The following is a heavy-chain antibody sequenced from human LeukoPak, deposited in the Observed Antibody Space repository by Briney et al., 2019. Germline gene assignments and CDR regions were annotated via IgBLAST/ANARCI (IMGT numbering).Heavy chain of an antibody. Sequence: PSETLSLTCAVYGGSFSGYYWSWIRQPPGKGLEWIGEINHSGSTNYNPSLKSRVTISVDTSKNQFSLKLSSVTAADTAVYYCARGRWNWDYWGQGTLVTVSS. V-gene: IGHV4-34*01. CDR2: INHSGST. CDR1: GGSFSGYY. J-gene: IGHJ4*02. CDR3: ARGRWNWDY. D-gene: IGHD1-7*01.